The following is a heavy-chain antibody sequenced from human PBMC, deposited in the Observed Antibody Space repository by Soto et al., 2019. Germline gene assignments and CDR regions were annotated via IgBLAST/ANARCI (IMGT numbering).Heavy chain of an antibody. CDR2: ISPSSGGT. D-gene: IGHD6-13*01. Sequence: QVQLVQSGAEVKKPGASVRVSCKASGYTFTSYYIHWVRQAPGHGPEWMGMISPSSGGTDYAQKFQGRVTMTRDTSTSTVYMELSSLRSEDTAVYYCTRSIITTAGTDAFDLWGQGTLVTVS. J-gene: IGHJ3*01. CDR1: GYTFTSYY. CDR3: TRSIITTAGTDAFDL. V-gene: IGHV1-46*03.